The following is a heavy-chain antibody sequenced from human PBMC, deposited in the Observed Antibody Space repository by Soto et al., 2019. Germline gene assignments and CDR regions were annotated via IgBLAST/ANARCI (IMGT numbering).Heavy chain of an antibody. CDR2: IFSNDEK. CDR3: AWIPDGSGSYYYDY. J-gene: IGHJ4*02. V-gene: IGHV2-26*01. Sequence: QVTLKESGPVLVKPTETLTLTCTVSGFSLSNARMGVSWIRQPPGKALEWLAHIFSNDEKSYSTSLKSRLTISKDTSKSQVVLTMTNMDPVDTATYYCAWIPDGSGSYYYDYWGQGTLVTVSS. CDR1: GFSLSNARMG. D-gene: IGHD3-10*01.